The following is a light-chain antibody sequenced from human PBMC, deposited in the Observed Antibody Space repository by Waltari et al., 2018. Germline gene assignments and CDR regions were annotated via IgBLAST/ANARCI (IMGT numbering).Light chain of an antibody. J-gene: IGKJ2*01. CDR1: QSISTN. CDR2: GAS. V-gene: IGKV3-15*01. CDR3: QQYGNWFSYT. Sequence: EIVMTQSPATLSVSPGGRATLSCRASQSISTNLAWYQQKPGQAPRLLIYGASTRVPGIPARFSGSGSGTEFTLTISSMQSEDFAVYYCQQYGNWFSYTFGQGTKLEIK.